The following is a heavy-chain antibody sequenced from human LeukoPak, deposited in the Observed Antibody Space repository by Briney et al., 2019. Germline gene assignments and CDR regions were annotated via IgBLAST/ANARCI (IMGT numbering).Heavy chain of an antibody. D-gene: IGHD3-10*01. CDR3: ARSLYGSGSYYREDAFDI. CDR1: GYTFTSYD. V-gene: IGHV1-8*01. Sequence: GASVKVSCKASGYTFTSYDINRVRQATGQGLEWMGWMNPNSGNTGYAQKFQGRVTMTRNTSISTAYMELSSLRSEDTAVYYCARSLYGSGSYYREDAFDIWGQGTMVTVSS. J-gene: IGHJ3*02. CDR2: MNPNSGNT.